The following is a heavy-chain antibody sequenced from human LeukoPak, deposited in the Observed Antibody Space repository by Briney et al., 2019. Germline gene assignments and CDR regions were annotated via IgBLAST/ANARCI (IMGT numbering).Heavy chain of an antibody. D-gene: IGHD3-16*02. V-gene: IGHV3-30*04. CDR3: ARDRYDYVWGSYRYGLSPHLDY. CDR2: ISYDGSNK. Sequence: GGSLRLSCAASGFTFSNYAMHWVRQAPGKGLEWVAVISYDGSNKYYADSVKGRFTISRDNSKNTLYLRMNSLTAEDTAVYYCARDRYDYVWGSYRYGLSPHLDYWGQGTLVTVSS. CDR1: GFTFSNYA. J-gene: IGHJ4*02.